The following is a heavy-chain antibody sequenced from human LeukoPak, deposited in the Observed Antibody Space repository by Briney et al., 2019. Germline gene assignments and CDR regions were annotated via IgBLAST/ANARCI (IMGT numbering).Heavy chain of an antibody. J-gene: IGHJ4*02. D-gene: IGHD6-6*01. CDR1: GFTFSSYA. V-gene: IGHV3-23*01. Sequence: GGSLRLSCAASGFTFSSYAMSWVRQAPGKGLEWVSAISGSGGSTYYADSVKGRFTISRDNSKNTLHLQMNSLRAEDTAVYYCAKDAISNIAARPGDFDYWGQGTLVTVSS. CDR3: AKDAISNIAARPGDFDY. CDR2: ISGSGGST.